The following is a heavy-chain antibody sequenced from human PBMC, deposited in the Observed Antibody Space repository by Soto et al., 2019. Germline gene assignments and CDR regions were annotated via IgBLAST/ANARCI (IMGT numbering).Heavy chain of an antibody. CDR3: AKVSSSWYAGFFDL. CDR1: GFTFSSHA. D-gene: IGHD6-13*01. V-gene: IGHV3-23*01. CDR2: LSDSGDSI. Sequence: EVQLLESGGGLVQPGRSLRLSCTASGFTFSSHAMTWVRQAPGTGLEWVSGLSDSGDSIYYADSVKGRFTIYRDNSMTTLYLQMNTLRVEDTAVYYCAKVSSSWYAGFFDLWGQGTLVTVAS. J-gene: IGHJ4*02.